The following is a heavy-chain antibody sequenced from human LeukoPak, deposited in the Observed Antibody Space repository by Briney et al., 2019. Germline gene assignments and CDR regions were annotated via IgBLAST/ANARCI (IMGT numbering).Heavy chain of an antibody. CDR3: ARARAVPQAAFDI. CDR1: GFTFSSYS. Sequence: PGGSLRLSCAASGFTFSSYSMNWVRQAPGKGLEWVSSISSSSSYIYYADSVKGRFTISRDNAKNSLYLQMNSLRAEDTAVYYCARARAVPQAAFDIWGQGTMVTVSS. CDR2: ISSSSSYI. D-gene: IGHD1-1*01. V-gene: IGHV3-21*01. J-gene: IGHJ3*02.